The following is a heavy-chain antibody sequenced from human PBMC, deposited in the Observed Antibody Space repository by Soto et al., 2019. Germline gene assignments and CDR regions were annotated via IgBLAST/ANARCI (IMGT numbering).Heavy chain of an antibody. CDR1: GFTFSSYA. CDR3: AKEDYDNLPGHKTDYYYYYFLDV. Sequence: EVQLLESGGGLVQPGGSLRLSCAASGFTFSSYAMSWVRQAPGKGLEWVSAISGSGGSTYYADSVKGRFTISRDNSKNPLYLQMNSLRAEDTAVYYCAKEDYDNLPGHKTDYYYYYFLDVWGKGTTVTVCS. D-gene: IGHD3-9*01. V-gene: IGHV3-23*01. CDR2: ISGSGGST. J-gene: IGHJ6*03.